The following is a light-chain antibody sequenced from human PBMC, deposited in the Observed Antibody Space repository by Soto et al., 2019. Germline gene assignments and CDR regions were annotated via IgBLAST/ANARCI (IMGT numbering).Light chain of an antibody. Sequence: QSVLTQPASVSVSPGQAIPISCTGTSNDVGGYNYVSWYQQHPGKAPKLMIYDVSNRPSGASNRFSGSKSGNTASLTISGLQAEDEADYYCSSYTSSSTPYVFGTGTKVTVL. CDR2: DVS. J-gene: IGLJ1*01. CDR1: SNDVGGYNY. V-gene: IGLV2-14*01. CDR3: SSYTSSSTPYV.